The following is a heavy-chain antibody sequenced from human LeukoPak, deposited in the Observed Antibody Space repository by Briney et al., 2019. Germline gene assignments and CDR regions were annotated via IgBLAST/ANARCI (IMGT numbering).Heavy chain of an antibody. D-gene: IGHD3-10*02. Sequence: QAGGSLRLSCAASGFTFSSYAMSWVRQAPGKGLEWVSVISGSGGATYYADSVKGRFTISRDDPTNTLCLQTNCQTAEGPAVTFCAELGITMIGGVWGKGTTVTISS. J-gene: IGHJ6*04. V-gene: IGHV3-23*01. CDR1: GFTFSSYA. CDR2: ISGSGGAT. CDR3: AELGITMIGGV.